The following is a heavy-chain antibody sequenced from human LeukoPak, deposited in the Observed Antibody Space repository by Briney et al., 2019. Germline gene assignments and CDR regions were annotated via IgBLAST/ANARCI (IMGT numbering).Heavy chain of an antibody. CDR3: AKVKGFWSGYYKPFDY. D-gene: IGHD3-3*01. J-gene: IGHJ4*02. CDR2: IRYDGGNK. V-gene: IGHV3-30*02. CDR1: GFTFSSYG. Sequence: GGSLRLSCAASGFTFSSYGMHWVRQAPGKGLEWVAFIRYDGGNKYYADSVKGRFTISRDNSKNTLYLQMNSLRAEDTAVYYCAKVKGFWSGYYKPFDYWGQGTLVTVSS.